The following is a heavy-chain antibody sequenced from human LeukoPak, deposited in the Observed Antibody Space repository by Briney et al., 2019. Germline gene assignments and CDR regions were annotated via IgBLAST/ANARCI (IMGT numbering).Heavy chain of an antibody. J-gene: IGHJ4*02. CDR2: IYYSGST. Sequence: SETLSLTCTVSGGSISSGGYYWSWIRQHPGKGLEWIGYIYYSGSTYYNPSLKSRVTISADTSKNQFSLKLSSVTAADTAVYYCAREYYYDSSGLDYWGQGTLVTVSS. CDR1: GGSISSGGYY. V-gene: IGHV4-31*03. D-gene: IGHD3-22*01. CDR3: AREYYYDSSGLDY.